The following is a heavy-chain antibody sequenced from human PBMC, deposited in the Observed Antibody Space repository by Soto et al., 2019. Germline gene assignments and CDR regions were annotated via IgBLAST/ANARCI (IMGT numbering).Heavy chain of an antibody. CDR2: ISSSGSTI. J-gene: IGHJ4*02. D-gene: IGHD5-18*01. CDR3: ARGTAEGTWIQLWLRIPRVIDY. Sequence: GGSLRLSCAASGFTFSSYEMNWVRQAPGKGLEWVSYISSSGSTIYYADSVKGRFTISRDNAKSSLYLQMNSLRAEDTAVYYCARGTAEGTWIQLWLRIPRVIDYWGQGTLVTVSS. V-gene: IGHV3-48*03. CDR1: GFTFSSYE.